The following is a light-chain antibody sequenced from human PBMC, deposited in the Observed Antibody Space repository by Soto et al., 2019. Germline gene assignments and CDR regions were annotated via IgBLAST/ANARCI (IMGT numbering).Light chain of an antibody. CDR1: SSNIGNNY. J-gene: IGLJ1*01. V-gene: IGLV1-51*01. CDR2: DNN. CDR3: GTWDSSLSAGV. Sequence: QSVLTQPPSVSAAPGQTVTISCSGSSSNIGNNYVSWYQHLPGTAPKHLIYDNNKRPSGIPDRFSGSRSGTSATLGITGLQTGDEADYYCGTWDSSLSAGVFGTGTKLTVL.